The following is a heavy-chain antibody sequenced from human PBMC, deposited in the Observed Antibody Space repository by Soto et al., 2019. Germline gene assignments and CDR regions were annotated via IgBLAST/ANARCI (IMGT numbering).Heavy chain of an antibody. J-gene: IGHJ6*03. CDR2: INHSGST. D-gene: IGHD4-17*01. V-gene: IGHV4-34*01. Sequence: LTCAVYGGSFSGYYWSWIRQPPGKWLEWIGEINHSGSTNYNPSLKSRVTISVDTSKNQFSLKLSSVTAADTAVYYCARLGQIYGDPLYYYYYYMDVWGKGTTVTVSS. CDR3: ARLGQIYGDPLYYYYYYMDV. CDR1: GGSFSGYY.